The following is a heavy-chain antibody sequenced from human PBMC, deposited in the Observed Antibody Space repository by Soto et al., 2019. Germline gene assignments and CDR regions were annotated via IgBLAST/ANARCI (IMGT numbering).Heavy chain of an antibody. Sequence: PGGSLKLSCAASGFTFSNAYMNWVRRAPGKGLEWVGRIKTKADGGTTDYAAPVKGRFIISRDDSKDTLYVQMNSLQTEDTGVYYCSHAPGLRGYYGMDVWGQGTTVTVS. CDR3: SHAPGLRGYYGMDV. D-gene: IGHD2-21*02. CDR1: GFTFSNAY. CDR2: IKTKADGGTT. V-gene: IGHV3-15*07. J-gene: IGHJ6*02.